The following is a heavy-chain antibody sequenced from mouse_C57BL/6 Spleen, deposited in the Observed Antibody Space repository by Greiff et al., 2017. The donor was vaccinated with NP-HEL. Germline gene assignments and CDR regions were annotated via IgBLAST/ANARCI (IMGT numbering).Heavy chain of an antibody. J-gene: IGHJ1*03. CDR1: GFTFSSYA. CDR2: ISSGGDYL. Sequence: EVKLVESGEGLVKPGGSLKLSCAASGFTFSSYAMSWVRQTPEKRLEWVAYISSGGDYLYYADTLKGRFTISRDNARNTLYLQMSSLKSEDTAMYYCTRTTVVSYWYFDVWGTGTTVTVSS. D-gene: IGHD1-1*01. CDR3: TRTTVVSYWYFDV. V-gene: IGHV5-9-1*02.